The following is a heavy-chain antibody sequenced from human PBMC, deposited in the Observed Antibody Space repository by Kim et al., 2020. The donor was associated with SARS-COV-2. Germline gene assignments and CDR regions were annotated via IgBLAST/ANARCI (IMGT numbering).Heavy chain of an antibody. CDR3: ARVTYYYDSSCYTSYYCYGRDG. CDR1: GGSVSSGSYY. Sequence: SETLSLTCTVSGGSVSSGSYYWSWIRQPPGKGLEWIGYIYYSGSTNYNPSLKSRVTISVDTSKNQFSLKLSSVTAADTAVYYCARVTYYYDSSCYTSYYCYGRDGWGQGTTVTVSS. D-gene: IGHD3-22*01. CDR2: IYYSGST. V-gene: IGHV4-61*01. J-gene: IGHJ6*02.